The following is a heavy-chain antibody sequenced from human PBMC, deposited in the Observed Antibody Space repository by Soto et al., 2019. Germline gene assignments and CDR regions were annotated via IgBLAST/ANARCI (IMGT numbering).Heavy chain of an antibody. CDR1: GFTFSSYA. Sequence: EVQLLESGGGLVQPGGSLRLSCAASGFTFSSYAMSWVRQAPGKGLEWVSAISGSGTSPYYADSVKGRFTISRDISKNTLYLQMNSLRAEHTAVYYCAKGHSSGWSFSFDYWGQGTLVTVSS. J-gene: IGHJ4*02. CDR2: ISGSGTSP. D-gene: IGHD6-19*01. V-gene: IGHV3-23*01. CDR3: AKGHSSGWSFSFDY.